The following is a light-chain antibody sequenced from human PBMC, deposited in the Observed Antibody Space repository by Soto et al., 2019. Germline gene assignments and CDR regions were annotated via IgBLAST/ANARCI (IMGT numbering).Light chain of an antibody. Sequence: DIHMTQSPSSLSASVGDRVTITCRASQSISSYLNWYQQKPGKAPKLLIYDASDLETGVPSRFSGSGSGTGFTFTISSLQPEDFATYYCQQYESLPLTFGQGTRLEIK. CDR3: QQYESLPLT. V-gene: IGKV1-33*01. CDR2: DAS. CDR1: QSISSY. J-gene: IGKJ5*01.